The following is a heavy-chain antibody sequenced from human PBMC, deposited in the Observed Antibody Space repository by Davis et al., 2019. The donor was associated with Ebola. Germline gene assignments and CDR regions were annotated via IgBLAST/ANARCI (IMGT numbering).Heavy chain of an antibody. Sequence: SVNVSCKASGGTFSSYAISWVRQAPGQGLEWMGRIIPILGIANYAQKFQGRVTITADKSTSTAYMELSSLRSEDTAVYYCARTRYGDYGMDVWGQGTTVTVSS. CDR1: GGTFSSYA. D-gene: IGHD3-9*01. CDR2: IIPILGIA. J-gene: IGHJ6*02. CDR3: ARTRYGDYGMDV. V-gene: IGHV1-69*04.